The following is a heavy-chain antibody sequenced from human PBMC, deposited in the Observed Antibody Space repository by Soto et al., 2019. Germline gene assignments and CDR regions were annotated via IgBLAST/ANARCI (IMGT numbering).Heavy chain of an antibody. Sequence: QVQLVESGGGVVQPGGSLRLSCAASGFTFSSYGMHWVRQAPGKGLEWVAVISYDGSNKYYADSVKGRFTISRDNSKNTRYLQMNRQRAEDTAVYSCAKDLEQYYYSGMDVWGQGTTVTVAS. D-gene: IGHD1-1*01. J-gene: IGHJ6*02. V-gene: IGHV3-30*18. CDR2: ISYDGSNK. CDR3: AKDLEQYYYSGMDV. CDR1: GFTFSSYG.